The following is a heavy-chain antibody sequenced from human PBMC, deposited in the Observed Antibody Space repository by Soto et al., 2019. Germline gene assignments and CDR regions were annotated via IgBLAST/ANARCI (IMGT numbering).Heavy chain of an antibody. D-gene: IGHD3-10*01. CDR1: GGSFSGYY. V-gene: IGHV4-34*01. Sequence: SETLSLTCAVYGGSFSGYYWSWIRQPPGKGLEWIGEINHSGSTNYNPSLKSRVTISVDTSKNQFSLKLRSVTAADTAVYYCATLRGLGEVSPYFDSWGQGLMVTVSS. CDR2: INHSGST. J-gene: IGHJ4*02. CDR3: ATLRGLGEVSPYFDS.